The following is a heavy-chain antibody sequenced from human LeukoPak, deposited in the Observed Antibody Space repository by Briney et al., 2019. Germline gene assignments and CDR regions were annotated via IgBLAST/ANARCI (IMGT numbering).Heavy chain of an antibody. CDR1: GFTFSSYA. J-gene: IGHJ4*02. V-gene: IGHV3-30*04. CDR3: ARDLGYCSGGSCYREQWLIDY. D-gene: IGHD2-15*01. Sequence: HPGRSLRLSCAASGFTFSSYAMHWVRQAPGKGLEWVAVISYDGSNKYYADSVKGRFTISRDNSKNTLYLQMNSLRAEDTAVHYCARDLGYCSGGSCYREQWLIDYWGQGTLVTVSS. CDR2: ISYDGSNK.